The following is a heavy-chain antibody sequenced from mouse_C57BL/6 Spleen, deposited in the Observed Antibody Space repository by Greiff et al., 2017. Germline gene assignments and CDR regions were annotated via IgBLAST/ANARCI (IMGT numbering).Heavy chain of an antibody. Sequence: QVQLQQSGPELVKPGASVKISCKASGYAFSSSWMNWVKQRPGKGLEWIGRIYPGDGDTNYNGKFKGKATLTADKSSSTAYMQLSSLTSEDSAVYVCASSPVGGYFDVWGTGTTLTVSS. D-gene: IGHD1-1*01. CDR3: ASSPVGGYFDV. V-gene: IGHV1-82*01. CDR1: GYAFSSSW. CDR2: IYPGDGDT. J-gene: IGHJ1*03.